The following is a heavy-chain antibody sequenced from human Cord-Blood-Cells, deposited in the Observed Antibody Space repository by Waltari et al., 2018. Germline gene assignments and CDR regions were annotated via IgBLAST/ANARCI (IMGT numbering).Heavy chain of an antibody. J-gene: IGHJ4*02. D-gene: IGHD1-26*01. V-gene: IGHV1-69*01. CDR1: GGNFSSYA. CDR2: IIPIFGTA. Sequence: QVQLVQSGAEVKKPGSSVKVSCKASGGNFSSYAISWVRKAPGQGLEWMGGIIPIFGTANYAQKFQGRVTITADESTSTAYMELSSLRSEDTAVYYCAREGYIVGASLFDYWGQGTLVTVSS. CDR3: AREGYIVGASLFDY.